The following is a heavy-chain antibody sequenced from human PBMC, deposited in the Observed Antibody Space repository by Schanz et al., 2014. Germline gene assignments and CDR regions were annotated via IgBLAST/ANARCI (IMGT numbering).Heavy chain of an antibody. CDR3: ARGYGDSPTDF. CDR2: IIPILGIA. CDR1: GGTFSSYT. V-gene: IGHV1-69*02. D-gene: IGHD4-17*01. J-gene: IGHJ4*02. Sequence: QVQLVQSEAEVKKPGSSVKVSCKASGGTFSSYTISWVRQAPGQGLEWMGRIIPILGIANYAQNFQGRVTITADKSTSTAYMELTSLRSEDTAVYCCARGYGDSPTDFWGQGTLVIVSS.